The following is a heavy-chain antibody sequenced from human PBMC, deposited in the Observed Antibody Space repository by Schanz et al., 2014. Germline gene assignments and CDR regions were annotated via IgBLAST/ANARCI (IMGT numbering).Heavy chain of an antibody. CDR3: VRERTNYGGNSYFFDH. V-gene: IGHV3-21*02. D-gene: IGHD2-21*02. Sequence: EVQLVESGGGLVKPGGSLRLSCGVSGFTASSHSMNWVRQAPGKGLEWVSLISSRSSHIYYADSVKGRFTVSRDNAKNSVYLQMNGLRVEDTAVYYCVRERTNYGGNSYFFDHWGQGTLVTVSS. CDR2: ISSRSSHI. J-gene: IGHJ4*02. CDR1: GFTASSHS.